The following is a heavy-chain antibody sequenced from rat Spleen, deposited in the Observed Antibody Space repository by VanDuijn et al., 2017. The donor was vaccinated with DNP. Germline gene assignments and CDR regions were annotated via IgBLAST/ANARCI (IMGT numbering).Heavy chain of an antibody. J-gene: IGHJ2*01. CDR3: AGRPPPTRGPFDY. Sequence: EVQMVESGGGLVQPGRSLKLSCAVSGLTFSDHNMAWVRQTPKKGLEWVATITYDGSNTYYRDSVKGRFIISRNNARSTLYLQMDSLRSDDTATYYCAGRPPPTRGPFDYWGQGIMVTVSS. V-gene: IGHV5-7*01. D-gene: IGHD1-4*01. CDR1: GLTFSDHN. CDR2: ITYDGSNT.